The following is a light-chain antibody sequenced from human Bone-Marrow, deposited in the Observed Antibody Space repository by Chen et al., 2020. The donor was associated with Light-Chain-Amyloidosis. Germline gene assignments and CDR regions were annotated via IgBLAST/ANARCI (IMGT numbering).Light chain of an antibody. CDR3: ALWDDSLRGV. CDR2: RNN. J-gene: IGLJ3*02. CDR1: SSNIGSNH. Sequence: QSVLTQPPSASGTPGQRVPISCSGSSSNIGSNHVYCYQQLPGTAPKLLIYRNNQRPSGIPDRFSGSKSGTSASRASSGLRSEDEADYYCALWDDSLRGVFGGGTKLTVL. V-gene: IGLV1-47*01.